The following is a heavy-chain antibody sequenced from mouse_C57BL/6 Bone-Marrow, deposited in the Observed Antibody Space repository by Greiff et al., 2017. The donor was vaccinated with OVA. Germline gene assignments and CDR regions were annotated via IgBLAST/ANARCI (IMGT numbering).Heavy chain of an antibody. CDR1: GFTFSDYY. D-gene: IGHD1-1*01. Sequence: EVQGVESGGGLVQPGGSLKLSCAASGFTFSDYYMYWVRQTPEKRLEWVAYISNGGGSTYYPDTVKGRFTTSRDNAKNTLYLQMSRLKSEDTAMYYCARQGHYYGSSPFDYWGQGTTLTVSS. V-gene: IGHV5-12*01. CDR2: ISNGGGST. J-gene: IGHJ2*01. CDR3: ARQGHYYGSSPFDY.